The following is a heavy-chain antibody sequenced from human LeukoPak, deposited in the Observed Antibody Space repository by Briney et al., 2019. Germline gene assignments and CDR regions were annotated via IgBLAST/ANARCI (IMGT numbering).Heavy chain of an antibody. J-gene: IGHJ4*02. CDR3: ARDRVSGSGSIGY. D-gene: IGHD3-10*01. Sequence: GGSLRLSCAASGFTFDDYAMHWVRQAPGKGLEWVSGISWNSGSIGYADSVKGRFTISRDNAKNSLYLQMNSLRVEDTAVYYCARDRVSGSGSIGYWGQGTLVTVSS. V-gene: IGHV3-9*01. CDR2: ISWNSGSI. CDR1: GFTFDDYA.